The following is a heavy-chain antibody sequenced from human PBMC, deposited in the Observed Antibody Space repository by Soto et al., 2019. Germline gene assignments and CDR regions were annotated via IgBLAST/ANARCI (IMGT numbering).Heavy chain of an antibody. V-gene: IGHV1-8*01. J-gene: IGHJ3*02. CDR3: ARVAEGFMAFDI. Sequence: ASVKVSCKASGYTFTSYDINWVRQATGQGLEWMGWMNPNSGNTGYAQKFQGRVTMTRNTSISTAYMELSSLRSEDTAVYYCARVAEGFMAFDIWGQGTMVTVSS. D-gene: IGHD3-10*01. CDR1: GYTFTSYD. CDR2: MNPNSGNT.